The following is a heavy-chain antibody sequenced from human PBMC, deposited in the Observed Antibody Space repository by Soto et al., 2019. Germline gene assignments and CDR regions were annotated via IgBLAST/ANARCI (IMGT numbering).Heavy chain of an antibody. D-gene: IGHD4-17*01. CDR3: ARGGTTVTDF. CDR1: GFTFNDYY. J-gene: IGHJ4*02. CDR2: ISSSSGYT. V-gene: IGHV3-11*06. Sequence: LRLSCVASGFTFNDYYMSWIRQAPGKGLEWVSYISSSSGYTNYADSVKGRFTISRDNARNSLYLQMNSLRAEDTAVYYCARGGTTVTDFWGQGTLVTVSS.